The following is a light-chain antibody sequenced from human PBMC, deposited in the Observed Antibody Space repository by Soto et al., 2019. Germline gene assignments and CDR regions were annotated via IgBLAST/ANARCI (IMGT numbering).Light chain of an antibody. CDR1: QSISGW. CDR2: DAS. J-gene: IGKJ1*01. Sequence: IQMSQSPSTLSASVGDRVSINCLASQSISGWLAWYQQRPGKAPNLLIFDASTLESGVPSRFSGSGSGTTFTLTISSLQSDDFATYYCLQYNGYYRTFGQGTKVDIK. V-gene: IGKV1-5*01. CDR3: LQYNGYYRT.